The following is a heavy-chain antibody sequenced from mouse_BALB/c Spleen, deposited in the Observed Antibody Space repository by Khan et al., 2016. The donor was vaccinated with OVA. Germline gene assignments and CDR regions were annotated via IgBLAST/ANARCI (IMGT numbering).Heavy chain of an antibody. CDR1: GYSFTSYY. V-gene: IGHV1-31*01. D-gene: IGHD2-2*01. CDR3: SRHGYVAWFTY. J-gene: IGHJ3*01. Sequence: VQLKESGPELMKPGASVKISCKASGYSFTSYYIHWVMQRHGESLEWIGYIDPFSGGFTYNQKFKVKATFTVDKSSSTAYIHLSNLTSEDSAVDYFSRHGYVAWFTYWGQGTLVTVSA. CDR2: IDPFSGGF.